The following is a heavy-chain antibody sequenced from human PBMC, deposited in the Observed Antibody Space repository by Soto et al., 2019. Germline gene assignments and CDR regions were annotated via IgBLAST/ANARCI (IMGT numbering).Heavy chain of an antibody. CDR3: AGERGVWFGGLLTNGWFDP. V-gene: IGHV4-59*13. J-gene: IGHJ5*02. CDR2: IYYTGST. Sequence: ADTRSLTCSVSGPSISAYDLTWSRQPPGKGLEWSGYIYYTGSTSYNPSLKSRVTISVDTSRNQFFIRLSSVTAADKAVYYCAGERGVWFGGLLTNGWFDPWGQGTLVTVSS. D-gene: IGHD3-10*01. CDR1: GPSISAYD.